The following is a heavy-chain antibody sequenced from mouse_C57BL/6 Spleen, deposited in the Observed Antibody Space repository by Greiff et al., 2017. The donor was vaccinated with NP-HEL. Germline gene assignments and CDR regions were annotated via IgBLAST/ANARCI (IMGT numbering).Heavy chain of an antibody. V-gene: IGHV1-80*01. J-gene: IGHJ2*01. Sequence: LQESGAELVKPGASVKISCKASGYAFSSYWMNWVKQRPGKGLEWIGQIYPGDGDTNYNGKFKGKATLTADKSSSTAYMQLSSLTSEDSAVYFCARSTGYDGKNYFDYWGQGTTLTVSS. CDR2: IYPGDGDT. CDR1: GYAFSSYW. D-gene: IGHD2-2*01. CDR3: ARSTGYDGKNYFDY.